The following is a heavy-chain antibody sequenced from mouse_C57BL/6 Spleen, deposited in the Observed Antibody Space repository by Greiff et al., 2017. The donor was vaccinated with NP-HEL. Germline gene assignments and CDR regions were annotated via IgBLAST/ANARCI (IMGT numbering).Heavy chain of an antibody. V-gene: IGHV3-8*01. D-gene: IGHD2-4*01. Sequence: EVQRVESGPGLAKPSQTLSLTCSVTGYSITSDYWNWIRKFPGNKLEYMGYISYSGSTYYNLSLKSRISITRDTSKNQYYLQLNSVTTEDTATYYCARSRAEEIYYDYDGYFDVWGTGTTVTVSS. CDR2: ISYSGST. CDR3: ARSRAEEIYYDYDGYFDV. CDR1: GYSITSDY. J-gene: IGHJ1*03.